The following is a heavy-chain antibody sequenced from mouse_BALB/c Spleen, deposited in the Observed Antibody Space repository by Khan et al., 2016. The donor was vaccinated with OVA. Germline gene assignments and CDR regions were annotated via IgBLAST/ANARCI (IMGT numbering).Heavy chain of an antibody. Sequence: QVQLQQSGAELVKPGASVKLSCKASGYTFTSYDINWVRQRPEQGLEWIGWMFPGDGSTKYNENFKGKVTLTTDKSSSTAYMQLSRLTSEDSGAYFCARGGYGGFAYWGQGTLVTVSA. CDR1: GYTFTSYD. J-gene: IGHJ3*01. D-gene: IGHD2-14*01. CDR2: MFPGDGST. V-gene: IGHV1S56*01. CDR3: ARGGYGGFAY.